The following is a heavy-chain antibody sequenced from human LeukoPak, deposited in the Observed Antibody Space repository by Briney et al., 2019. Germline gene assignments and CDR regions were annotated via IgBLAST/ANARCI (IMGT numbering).Heavy chain of an antibody. CDR1: GFTFSSYS. V-gene: IGHV3-21*01. D-gene: IGHD6-6*01. CDR3: ARDTQSAAARSHPFDY. Sequence: GGSLRLSCAASGFTFSSYSMNWVRQAPGKGLGWVSSISSSSSYIYYADSVKGRFTISRDNAKNSLYLQVNSLRAEDTAVYYCARDTQSAAARSHPFDYWGQGTLVTVSS. J-gene: IGHJ4*02. CDR2: ISSSSSYI.